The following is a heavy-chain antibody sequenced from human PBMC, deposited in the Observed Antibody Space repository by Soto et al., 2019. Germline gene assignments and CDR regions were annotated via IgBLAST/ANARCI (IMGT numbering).Heavy chain of an antibody. CDR3: SRGGGTVTTRPNYYYYMDV. D-gene: IGHD4-4*01. CDR2: INHSGST. CDR1: GGSFSGYC. V-gene: IGHV4-34*01. Sequence: PSETLSLTCAVYGGSFSGYCWSWIRQPPGKGLEWIGEINHSGSTNYNPSLKSRVTISVDTSKNQFSLKLSSVTAADTAVYYCSRGGGTVTTRPNYYYYMDVWGKGTTVTVSS. J-gene: IGHJ6*03.